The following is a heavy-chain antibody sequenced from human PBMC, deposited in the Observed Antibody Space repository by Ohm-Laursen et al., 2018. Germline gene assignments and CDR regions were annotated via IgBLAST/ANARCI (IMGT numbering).Heavy chain of an antibody. J-gene: IGHJ4*02. CDR2: ISSSGSTI. V-gene: IGHV3-11*01. D-gene: IGHD6-19*01. Sequence: SLRLSCSATGFTFSDYYMSWIRQAPGKGLEWVSYISSSGSTIYYADSVKGRFTISRDNAKNSLYLQMNSLRAEDTAVYYCARGKRIAVAGTKPLDYWGQGTPVTVSS. CDR1: GFTFSDYY. CDR3: ARGKRIAVAGTKPLDY.